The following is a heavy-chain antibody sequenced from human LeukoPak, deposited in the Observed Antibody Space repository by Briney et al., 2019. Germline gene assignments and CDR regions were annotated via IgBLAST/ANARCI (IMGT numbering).Heavy chain of an antibody. CDR2: IYYSGNT. CDR3: ARHAALSWLVQDY. V-gene: IGHV4-39*01. CDR1: GGSISSSSDY. J-gene: IGHJ4*02. D-gene: IGHD6-19*01. Sequence: SETLSLTCTVSGGSISSSSDYWGWIRQPPGKGLEWIGSIYYSGNTYYNPSLKSRVTISVDTSKSQFSLKLSPVAAADTAVYYCARHAALSWLVQDYWGQGTLVTVSS.